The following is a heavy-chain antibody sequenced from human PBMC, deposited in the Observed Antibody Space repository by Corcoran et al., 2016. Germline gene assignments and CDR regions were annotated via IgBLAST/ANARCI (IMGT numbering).Heavy chain of an antibody. Sequence: QVTLKESGPALVKPTQTLTLTCTFSGFSLTTSGMRVSWIRQPPEKALEWLARIDWDDNKFYSTSLKTRLTISKDTSKNKVVLTMTNMEPVDTATYYCARAPKYTSGWPDAFDIWGQGAMVTVSS. V-gene: IGHV2-70*04. J-gene: IGHJ3*02. CDR1: GFSLTTSGMR. CDR2: IDWDDNK. D-gene: IGHD6-19*01. CDR3: ARAPKYTSGWPDAFDI.